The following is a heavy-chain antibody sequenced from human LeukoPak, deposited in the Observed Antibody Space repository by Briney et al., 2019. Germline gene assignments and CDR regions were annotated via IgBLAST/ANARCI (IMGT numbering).Heavy chain of an antibody. J-gene: IGHJ4*02. CDR3: ARVGLWAAAGTRSKDRPYYFDY. V-gene: IGHV4-34*01. D-gene: IGHD6-13*01. CDR2: INHSGST. Sequence: SETPSLTCAVYGGSFSGYYWSWIRQPPGKGLEWIGEINHSGSTNYNPSLKSRVTISVDTSKNQFSLKLSSVTAADTAVYYCARVGLWAAAGTRSKDRPYYFDYWGQGTLVTVSS. CDR1: GGSFSGYY.